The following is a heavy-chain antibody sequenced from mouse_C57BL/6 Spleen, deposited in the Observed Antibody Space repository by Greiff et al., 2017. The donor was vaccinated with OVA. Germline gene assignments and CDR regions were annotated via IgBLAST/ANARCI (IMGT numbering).Heavy chain of an antibody. CDR1: GFTFSDYG. V-gene: IGHV5-17*01. CDR3: ARRRLNYAMDY. J-gene: IGHJ4*01. CDR2: ISSGSSTI. Sequence: EVQLVESGGGLVKPGGSLKLSCAASGFTFSDYGMHWVRQAPEKGLEWVAYISSGSSTIYYADTVKGRFTISRDNAKNTLFLQMTSLRSEDTAMYYCARRRLNYAMDYWSQGTSVTVSS. D-gene: IGHD1-3*01.